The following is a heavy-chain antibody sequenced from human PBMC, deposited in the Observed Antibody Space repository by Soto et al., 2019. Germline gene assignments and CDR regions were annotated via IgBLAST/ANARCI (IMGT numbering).Heavy chain of an antibody. Sequence: PGGSLRLSCAASGFTFSGSAMHWVRQASGKGLEWVGRIRSKPNSYATAYAASVKGRFTISRDDSKNTAYLQMNSLKTEDTAVYYCCAIRGGQPDYWGKGTLVTVSS. J-gene: IGHJ4*02. D-gene: IGHD3-10*01. CDR1: GFTFSGSA. CDR2: IRSKPNSYAT. CDR3: CAIRGGQPDY. V-gene: IGHV3-73*01.